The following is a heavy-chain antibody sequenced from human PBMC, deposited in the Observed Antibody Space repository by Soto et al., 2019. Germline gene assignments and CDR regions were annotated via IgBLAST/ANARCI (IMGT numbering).Heavy chain of an antibody. CDR3: ARTFGGHLYSFDF. V-gene: IGHV5-51*03. CDR2: IYPGDSET. D-gene: IGHD3-16*01. CDR1: GYTFTSNW. J-gene: IGHJ4*02. Sequence: EVQLVQSGAEVKEPGESLKISCKGSGYTFTSNWIGWVRQMPGKGLEWMGIIYPGDSETRYSPSFQGQVTISADKSINTAYLQWSSLKASDTAIYYCARTFGGHLYSFDFWGQGTLVTVSS.